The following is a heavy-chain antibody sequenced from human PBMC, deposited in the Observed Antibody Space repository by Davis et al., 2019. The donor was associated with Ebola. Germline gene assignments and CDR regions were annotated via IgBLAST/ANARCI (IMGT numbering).Heavy chain of an antibody. D-gene: IGHD6-19*01. CDR3: ARDGEQWLPHYYGMDV. CDR2: INPNSGGT. CDR1: GYTFTGYY. V-gene: IGHV1-2*06. J-gene: IGHJ6*02. Sequence: AASVKVSCKASGYTFTGYYMHWVRQAPGQGLEWMGRINPNSGGTNYAQKFQGRVTMTRDTSISTAYMELSRLRSDDTAVYYCARDGEQWLPHYYGMDVWGQGTTVTVSS.